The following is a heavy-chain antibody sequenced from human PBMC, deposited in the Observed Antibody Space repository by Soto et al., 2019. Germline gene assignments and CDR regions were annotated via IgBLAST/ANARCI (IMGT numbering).Heavy chain of an antibody. D-gene: IGHD3-10*01. CDR1: GYTFTSYG. V-gene: IGHV1-18*01. J-gene: IGHJ5*02. Sequence: QVQLVQSGAEVKKPGASVKVSCKASGYTFTSYGISWVRQAPGQGLEWKGWISAYNGNTNYAQKLQGRVTMTTDTSTSTAYMELRSLRSDDTAVYYCARGYYGSGSYSHPSNWFDPWGQGTLVTVSS. CDR3: ARGYYGSGSYSHPSNWFDP. CDR2: ISAYNGNT.